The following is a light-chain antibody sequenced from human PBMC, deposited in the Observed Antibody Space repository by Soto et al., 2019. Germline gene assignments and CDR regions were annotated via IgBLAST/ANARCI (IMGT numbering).Light chain of an antibody. Sequence: QSVLTQPASVSGSPGQSITISCAGTTTDVATYDLVSWYQHHPGTAPKVILYEVTKRPSGVSNRFSGSKSGNTASLTISGLQPEDEADYFCCSYASGNTFVFGGGTKLTVL. CDR1: TTDVATYDL. V-gene: IGLV2-23*02. CDR2: EVT. J-gene: IGLJ2*01. CDR3: CSYASGNTFV.